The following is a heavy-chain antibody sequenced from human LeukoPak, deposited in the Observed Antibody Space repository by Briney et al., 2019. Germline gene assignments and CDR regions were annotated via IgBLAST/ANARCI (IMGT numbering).Heavy chain of an antibody. CDR1: GGSISSSSYY. CDR2: IYYSGST. Sequence: PSETLSLTCTVSGGSISSSSYYWGWIRQPPGKGLEWIGSIYYSGSTYYNPSLKSRVTISVDTSKNQFSLKLSSVTAADTAVYYCVPTEYSSSSFDYWGQGTLVTVSS. CDR3: VPTEYSSSSFDY. V-gene: IGHV4-39*01. D-gene: IGHD6-6*01. J-gene: IGHJ4*02.